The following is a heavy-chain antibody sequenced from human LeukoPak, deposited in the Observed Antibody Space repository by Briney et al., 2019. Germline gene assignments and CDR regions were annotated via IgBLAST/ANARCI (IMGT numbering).Heavy chain of an antibody. CDR1: GGTFSSYA. V-gene: IGHV1-2*02. CDR3: AREYSSSSGPHAFDI. CDR2: INPNSGGT. J-gene: IGHJ3*02. Sequence: GASVKVYCKASGGTFSSYAISWVRQAPGQGLEWMGWINPNSGGTNYAQKFEGRVTMTRDTSISTAYMELSRLRSDDTAVYYCAREYSSSSGPHAFDIWGQGTMVTVSS. D-gene: IGHD6-6*01.